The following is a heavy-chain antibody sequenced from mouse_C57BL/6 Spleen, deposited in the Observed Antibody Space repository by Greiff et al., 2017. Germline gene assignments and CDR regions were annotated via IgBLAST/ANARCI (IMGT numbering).Heavy chain of an antibody. CDR1: GYTFTSYW. J-gene: IGHJ1*03. V-gene: IGHV1-59*01. CDR2: IDPSDSYT. Sequence: QVQLQQPGAELVRPGTSVKLSCKASGYTFTSYWMHWVKQRPGQGLEWIGVIDPSDSYTNYNQKFKGKATLTVDTSSSTAYMQLSSLTSEDSAVYYCARPYYGNYEWYFDVWGTGTTVTVSS. CDR3: ARPYYGNYEWYFDV. D-gene: IGHD2-10*01.